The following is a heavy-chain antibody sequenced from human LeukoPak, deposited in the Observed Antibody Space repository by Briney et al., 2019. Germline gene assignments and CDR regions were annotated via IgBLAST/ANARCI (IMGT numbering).Heavy chain of an antibody. J-gene: IGHJ5*02. CDR2: IRYDGSFK. Sequence: GGSLRLSCAASGFTFSDYGLHWVRQAPGEGLEWVAFIRYDGSFKYYADSVKGRFTISRDNSKDTLFLQMNSLRAEDTALYYCAKLPRSSGLPSSWGQGTLVTVSS. CDR1: GFTFSDYG. CDR3: AKLPRSSGLPSS. D-gene: IGHD3-22*01. V-gene: IGHV3-30*02.